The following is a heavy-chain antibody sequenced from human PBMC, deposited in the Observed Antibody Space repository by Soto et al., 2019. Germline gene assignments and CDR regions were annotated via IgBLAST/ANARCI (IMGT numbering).Heavy chain of an antibody. Sequence: PSETLSLTCAVSGDSISRGGYSWTWIRQPPGKALEWIGNIYDSGSTSYNPSLKSRVTISVDTSKNQFSLRLTSVTAADTAVYFCARGSSSYYHYGMDVWGQGTTVTVSS. CDR1: GDSISRGGYS. D-gene: IGHD6-6*01. V-gene: IGHV4-30-2*01. CDR3: ARGSSSYYHYGMDV. J-gene: IGHJ6*02. CDR2: IYDSGST.